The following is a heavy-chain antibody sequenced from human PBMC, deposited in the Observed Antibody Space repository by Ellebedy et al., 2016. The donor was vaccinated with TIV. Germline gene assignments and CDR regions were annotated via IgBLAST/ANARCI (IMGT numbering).Heavy chain of an antibody. V-gene: IGHV3-33*01. J-gene: IGHJ4*02. Sequence: GESLKISCAASGFTFSSYGMHWVRQAPGKGLEWVAVIWYDGSNKYYADSVKGRFTISRDNSKNTLYLQMNSLRAEDTAVYYCARDRGRWLQLLLLDYWGQGTLVTVSS. CDR1: GFTFSSYG. D-gene: IGHD5-24*01. CDR2: IWYDGSNK. CDR3: ARDRGRWLQLLLLDY.